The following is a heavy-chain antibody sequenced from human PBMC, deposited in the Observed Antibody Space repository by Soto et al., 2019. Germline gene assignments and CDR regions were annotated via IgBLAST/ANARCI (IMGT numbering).Heavy chain of an antibody. J-gene: IGHJ6*02. CDR1: GGSISSSSYY. D-gene: IGHD1-26*01. Sequence: SETLSLTCTVSGGSISSSSYYWGWIRQPPGKGLERIGSIYYSGSTYYNPSLKSRVTISVDTSKNQFSLKLSSVTAADTAVYYCARCTSYSEYYYYGMDVWGQGTTVTVSS. CDR3: ARCTSYSEYYYYGMDV. CDR2: IYYSGST. V-gene: IGHV4-39*01.